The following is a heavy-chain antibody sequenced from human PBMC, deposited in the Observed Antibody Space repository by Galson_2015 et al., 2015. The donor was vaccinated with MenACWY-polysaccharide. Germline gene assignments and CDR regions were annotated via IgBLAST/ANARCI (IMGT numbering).Heavy chain of an antibody. D-gene: IGHD5-12*01. J-gene: IGHJ4*02. CDR1: GFTFSSYA. CDR3: ARGYSAYD. CDR2: ISGSGRST. Sequence: SLRLSCAASGFTFSSYAMSWVRQAPGRGLEWVTAISGSGRSTYYADSVKGRLTISRDNSKNTLYLQMNSLRAEDTAVYYCARGYSAYDWGQGTLVTVSA. V-gene: IGHV3-23*01.